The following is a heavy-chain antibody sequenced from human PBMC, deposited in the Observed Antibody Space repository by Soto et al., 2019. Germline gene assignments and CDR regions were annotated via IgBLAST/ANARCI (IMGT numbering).Heavy chain of an antibody. CDR3: ARAHYHDSSGPNGHAFDI. J-gene: IGHJ3*02. Sequence: QVQLVESGGGVVQPGRSLRLSCAASEFTFSDYAMHWVRQAPGKGLEWVAVISDDGDKVFYADSMKDRLTISRDNSKSTLFLQLTSLGPEDTALYYRARAHYHDSSGPNGHAFDIWAKGHWSPSLQ. V-gene: IGHV3-30-3*01. CDR2: ISDDGDKV. D-gene: IGHD3-22*01. CDR1: EFTFSDYA.